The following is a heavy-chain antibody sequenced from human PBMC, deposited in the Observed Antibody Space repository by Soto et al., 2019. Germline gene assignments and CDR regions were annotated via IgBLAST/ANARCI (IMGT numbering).Heavy chain of an antibody. CDR1: GFTFDDYA. Sequence: EVQLVESGGGLVQPGRSLRLSCAASGFTFDDYAMHWVRQAPGKGLEWVSGISWNSGSIGYADSVKGRFTISRDNSKNSLYLQMNSLRAEDTALYYCANGAFDIWGQGTMVTVSS. J-gene: IGHJ3*02. V-gene: IGHV3-9*01. CDR3: ANGAFDI. CDR2: ISWNSGSI.